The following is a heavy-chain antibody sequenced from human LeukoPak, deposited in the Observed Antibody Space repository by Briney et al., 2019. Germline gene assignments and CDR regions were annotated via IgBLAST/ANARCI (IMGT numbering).Heavy chain of an antibody. D-gene: IGHD1-26*01. CDR1: GGSFSGYY. J-gene: IGHJ4*02. CDR2: INHSGST. Sequence: SETLSLTCAVYGGSFSGYYWSWIRQPPGKGLEWIGEINHSGSTNYNPSLKSRVTISVDTSKNQFSLKLSSVTAADTAVYYCARSDYAHFDYWGQGTLVTVSS. V-gene: IGHV4-34*01. CDR3: ARSDYAHFDY.